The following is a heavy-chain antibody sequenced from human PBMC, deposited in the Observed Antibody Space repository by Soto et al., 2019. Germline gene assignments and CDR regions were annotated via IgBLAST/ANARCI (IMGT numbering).Heavy chain of an antibody. CDR1: GGSISSGGYS. CDR2: IYHSGST. Sequence: QLQLRESSSGLVKPSQTLSLTCAVSGGSISSGGYSWSWIRQPPGKGLEWIGYIYHSGSTYYNPSLKSRVTISVDRSKNQFSLKLSSVTAADTAVYYCAGNYGSGRWYFDYWGQGTLVTVSS. J-gene: IGHJ4*02. D-gene: IGHD3-10*01. V-gene: IGHV4-30-2*01. CDR3: AGNYGSGRWYFDY.